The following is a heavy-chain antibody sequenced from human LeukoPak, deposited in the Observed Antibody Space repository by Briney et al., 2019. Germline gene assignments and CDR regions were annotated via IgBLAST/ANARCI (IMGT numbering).Heavy chain of an antibody. CDR1: SGSITAYH. D-gene: IGHD1-26*01. V-gene: IGHV4-59*08. CDR3: ARHSLEWELLGNDAFDI. CDR2: IFYSGST. Sequence: SETLSLTCTVSSGSITAYHWSWIRQPPGKGLEWIGHIFYSGSTNYNASLKSRVTISLDTSKSQFSLEVTSVTAADTAMYYCARHSLEWELLGNDAFDIWGQGTMVTVS. J-gene: IGHJ3*02.